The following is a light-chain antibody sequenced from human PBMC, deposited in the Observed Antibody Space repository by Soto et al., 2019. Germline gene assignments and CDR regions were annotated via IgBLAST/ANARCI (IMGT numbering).Light chain of an antibody. CDR2: GAS. CDR1: QSVVTN. J-gene: IGKJ1*01. Sequence: EIVLTQSPGTLSLSPGERATLSCRASQSVVTNSLAWYQQKPGQAPRLIIYGASTRATGIPARFSGSGSGTEFTLTISSLQSEDFAVYYCQQYNNWPRTFGQGTKVDIK. CDR3: QQYNNWPRT. V-gene: IGKV3-15*01.